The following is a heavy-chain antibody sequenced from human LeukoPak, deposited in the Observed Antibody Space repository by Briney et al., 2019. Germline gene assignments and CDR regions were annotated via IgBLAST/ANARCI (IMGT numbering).Heavy chain of an antibody. CDR1: GFTFSSYA. J-gene: IGHJ4*02. D-gene: IGHD3-22*01. CDR2: ISNSGGRT. CDR3: AKVLRWDSSGGIDY. V-gene: IGHV3-23*01. Sequence: GGSLRLSCEASGFTFSSYAMSWVRQAPGKGLEWVSPISNSGGRTFYTDSVKGRFTISRDNSKITLYLQMNSLRAEDTAVYYCAKVLRWDSSGGIDYWGQGTLVTVSS.